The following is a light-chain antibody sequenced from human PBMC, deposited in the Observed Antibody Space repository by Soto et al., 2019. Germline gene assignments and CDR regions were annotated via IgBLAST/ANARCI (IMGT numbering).Light chain of an antibody. V-gene: IGKV1-9*01. CDR3: QQHSISPLT. J-gene: IGKJ1*01. Sequence: DIPLTQSPSLLSSSVGERVTITCRASRGIDSYFAWYQLKPGKEPTLLIYDASTRHSGAPSRFSGSGSGTEFTLTISSLQPEDFAAYYCQQHSISPLTFGQGTKVEIK. CDR2: DAS. CDR1: RGIDSY.